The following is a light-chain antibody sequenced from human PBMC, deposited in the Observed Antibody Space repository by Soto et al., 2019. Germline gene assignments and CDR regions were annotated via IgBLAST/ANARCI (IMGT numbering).Light chain of an antibody. CDR2: GAS. CDR1: QSVSSD. J-gene: IGKJ1*01. V-gene: IGKV3-15*01. Sequence: EIALTQSPRSLSLAPGDTVSLSSRASQSVSSDLAWYHQKPGQAPRLLIYGASTRATGIPARFSGSGSGTEFTLTISSLQSEDFAVYYCQQYNKWPPWTFGQGTKVDIK. CDR3: QQYNKWPPWT.